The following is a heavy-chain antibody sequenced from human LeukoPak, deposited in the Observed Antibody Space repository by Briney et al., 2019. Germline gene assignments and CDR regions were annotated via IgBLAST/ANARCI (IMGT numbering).Heavy chain of an antibody. V-gene: IGHV3-23*01. CDR3: AKRGCSGSSCTYFDW. Sequence: GGSLRLFCAASGFTFSNYAMSWVPQAPGKGLEWVSVIGGDGETTLYADSVKGRFTISRDNSKNTLYLHMNSLRAEDTALYFCAKRGCSGSSCTYFDWWGQGTLVTVSP. CDR2: IGGDGETT. CDR1: GFTFSNYA. D-gene: IGHD2-15*01. J-gene: IGHJ4*02.